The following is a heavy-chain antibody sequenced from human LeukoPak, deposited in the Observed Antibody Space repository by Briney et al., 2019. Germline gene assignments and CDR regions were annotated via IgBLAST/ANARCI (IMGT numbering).Heavy chain of an antibody. CDR2: ISSSSSYI. J-gene: IGHJ4*02. Sequence: PGGSLSLSCAASGFTFSSYSMNWVRQAPGKGLEWVSSISSSSSYIYYADSVKGRFTISRDNAKNSLYLQMNSLRAEDTAVYYCARDRYYDSSGYGYWGQGTLVTVSS. D-gene: IGHD3-22*01. V-gene: IGHV3-21*01. CDR3: ARDRYYDSSGYGY. CDR1: GFTFSSYS.